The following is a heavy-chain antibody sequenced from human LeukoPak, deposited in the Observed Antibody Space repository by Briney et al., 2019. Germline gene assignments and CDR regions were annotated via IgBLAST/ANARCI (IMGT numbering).Heavy chain of an antibody. CDR2: IDPSDSYT. Sequence: GESLKISCQGSGHSLRSYWITWVRQVPGKGLEWMGRIDPSDSYTNYNSSFQGRVIISADKSISTAYLQWSSLKASDTAMYYCARRYSSSWHKFDYWGQGTLVTVSS. V-gene: IGHV5-10-1*01. J-gene: IGHJ4*02. CDR3: ARRYSSSWHKFDY. D-gene: IGHD6-13*01. CDR1: GHSLRSYW.